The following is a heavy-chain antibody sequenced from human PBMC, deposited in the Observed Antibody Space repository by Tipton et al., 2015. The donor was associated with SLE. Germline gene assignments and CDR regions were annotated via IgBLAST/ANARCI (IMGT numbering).Heavy chain of an antibody. CDR2: IYPGDSDT. CDR3: ATTYSTYSSYYGMDV. D-gene: IGHD4-11*01. J-gene: IGHJ6*02. Sequence: VQLVQSGAEVKKPGESLKISCKGSGYSFTSYWIGWVRQMPGKGLEWMGIIYPGDSDTRYSPTFQGQVTISADKSISTAYLQWSSLKASDPSMYYCATTYSTYSSYYGMDVWGQGTTVTVSS. V-gene: IGHV5-51*01. CDR1: GYSFTSYW.